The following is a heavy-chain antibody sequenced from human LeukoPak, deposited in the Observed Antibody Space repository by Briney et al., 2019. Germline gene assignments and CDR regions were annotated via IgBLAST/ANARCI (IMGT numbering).Heavy chain of an antibody. CDR1: GGSISSGGYS. J-gene: IGHJ5*02. D-gene: IGHD3-10*01. CDR3: ARGRVTMVRGVIPTWFDP. CDR2: IYHSGST. V-gene: IGHV4-30-2*01. Sequence: SETLSLTCAVSGGSISSGGYSWSWIRQPPGKGLEWIGYIYHSGSTYYNPSLKSRVTISVDRSKNQFSLKLSSVTAADTAVYYCARGRVTMVRGVIPTWFDPWGQGTLVTVSS.